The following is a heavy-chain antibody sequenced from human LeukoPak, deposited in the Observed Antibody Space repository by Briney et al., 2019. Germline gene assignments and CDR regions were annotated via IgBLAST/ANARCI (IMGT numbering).Heavy chain of an antibody. CDR3: ARASPYSSSYFDY. CDR1: GGSISSYY. Sequence: SETLSLTCTVSGGSISSYYWSWIRQPPGKGLEWIGYIYYSGSTNYNPSLKSRVTISVDTSKNQFSLKLSSVTAADTAVYYCARASPYSSSYFDYWGQGTLVTVSS. D-gene: IGHD6-6*01. J-gene: IGHJ4*02. CDR2: IYYSGST. V-gene: IGHV4-59*01.